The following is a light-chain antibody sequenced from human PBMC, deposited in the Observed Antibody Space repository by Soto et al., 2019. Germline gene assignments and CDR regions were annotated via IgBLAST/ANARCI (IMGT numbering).Light chain of an antibody. CDR2: GAF. CDR3: QQYGNSIPIT. V-gene: IGKV3-20*01. Sequence: FVLTQSPGTLSLSPGERATLSCRAIQSVSTSFLAWYQQKPGQAPRLLIYGAFSRATGIPDRFSGSGSGTDFTLTISRLEPEDFAVYYCQQYGNSIPITFGQGTRLEIK. CDR1: QSVSTSF. J-gene: IGKJ5*01.